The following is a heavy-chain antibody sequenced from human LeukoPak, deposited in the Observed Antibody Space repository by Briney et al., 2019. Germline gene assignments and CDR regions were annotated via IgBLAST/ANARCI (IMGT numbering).Heavy chain of an antibody. V-gene: IGHV1-3*01. Sequence: ASVKVSCKASGYTFTSYAMHWVRQAPGQRLEWMGWINAGNGNTKYSQKFQGRVTITRDTSASTAYMELSSLRSEDTAVYYCARSMGYSGYEGEDYWGQGTLVTVSS. CDR2: INAGNGNT. CDR3: ARSMGYSGYEGEDY. D-gene: IGHD5-12*01. J-gene: IGHJ4*02. CDR1: GYTFTSYA.